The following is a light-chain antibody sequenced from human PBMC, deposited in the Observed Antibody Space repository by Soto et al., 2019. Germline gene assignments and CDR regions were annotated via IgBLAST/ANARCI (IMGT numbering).Light chain of an antibody. Sequence: DIQMTQSPSTLSASVGDRVTMTCRASQSVKSYLAWYQQKPGKAPNLLIYDASNLQSGVPSRFSGSGSGTEFTLTIINLQPDDFATYYCQHYNSYSSTFGQGTKVEI. CDR3: QHYNSYSST. J-gene: IGKJ1*01. V-gene: IGKV1-5*01. CDR2: DAS. CDR1: QSVKSY.